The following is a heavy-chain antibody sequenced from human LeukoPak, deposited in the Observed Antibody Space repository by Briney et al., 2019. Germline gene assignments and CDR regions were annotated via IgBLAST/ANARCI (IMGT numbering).Heavy chain of an antibody. J-gene: IGHJ4*02. V-gene: IGHV1-2*02. CDR3: ARDKSGYYDSSGYSSLDY. Sequence: VASVKLSCTASGYTFTGYYMHWVRQAPGQGLEWMGWINPNSGGRNYAQKFQGRVTMTRDTSISTAYMELSRLRSDDTAVYYCARDKSGYYDSSGYSSLDYWGQGTLVTVSS. CDR1: GYTFTGYY. CDR2: INPNSGGR. D-gene: IGHD3-22*01.